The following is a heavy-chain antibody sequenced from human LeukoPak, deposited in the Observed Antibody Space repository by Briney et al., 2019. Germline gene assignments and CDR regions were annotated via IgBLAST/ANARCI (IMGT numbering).Heavy chain of an antibody. Sequence: SGPTLVNPTQTLTLTCTFFGFLLSTSGVGVGWIRQPPGMALEWLALIYWNDDKRYSPSLKSRPTITKDTPKNQVVLTITNMDPVDTATYYCAHRPIGPFLIAARPYDAFDIWGQGTMVTVSS. CDR2: IYWNDDK. J-gene: IGHJ3*02. CDR1: GFLLSTSGVG. V-gene: IGHV2-5*01. CDR3: AHRPIGPFLIAARPYDAFDI. D-gene: IGHD6-6*01.